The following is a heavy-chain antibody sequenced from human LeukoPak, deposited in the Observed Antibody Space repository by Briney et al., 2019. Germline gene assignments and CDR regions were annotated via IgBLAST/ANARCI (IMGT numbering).Heavy chain of an antibody. J-gene: IGHJ4*02. CDR1: GGSFSGYY. D-gene: IGHD3-9*01. V-gene: IGHV4-34*01. CDR3: ARKAPSEDWSKGPFGY. Sequence: SETLSLTCAVYGGSFSGYYWSWIRQPPGKGLEWIGEINHSGSTNYNPSLKSRVTTSVDTSKNQFSLKLSSVTAADTAVYYCARKAPSEDWSKGPFGYWGQGTLVTVSS. CDR2: INHSGST.